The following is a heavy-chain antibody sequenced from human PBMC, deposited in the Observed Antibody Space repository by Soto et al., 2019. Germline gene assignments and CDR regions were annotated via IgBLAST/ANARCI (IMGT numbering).Heavy chain of an antibody. Sequence: SGGSLRLSCAASGFTFSSYSMNWVRQAPGKGLEWVSSISSSSSYIYYADSVKGRFTISRDNAKNSLYPQMNSLRAEDTAVYYCAREDSVGGVEGWFDPWGQGTLVTVSS. J-gene: IGHJ5*02. CDR3: AREDSVGGVEGWFDP. V-gene: IGHV3-21*01. D-gene: IGHD3-16*01. CDR2: ISSSSSYI. CDR1: GFTFSSYS.